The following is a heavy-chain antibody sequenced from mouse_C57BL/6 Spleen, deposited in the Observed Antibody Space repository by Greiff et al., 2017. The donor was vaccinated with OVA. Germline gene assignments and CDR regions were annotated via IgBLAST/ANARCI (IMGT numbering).Heavy chain of an antibody. V-gene: IGHV6-3*01. D-gene: IGHD2-4*01. J-gene: IGHJ3*01. CDR1: GFTFSNYW. CDR2: IRLKSDNYAT. Sequence: EVKLEESGGGLVQPGGSMKLSCVASGFTFSNYWMNWVRQSPEKGLEWVAQIRLKSDNYATHYAESVKGRFTISRDDSKSSVYLQMNNLRAEDTGIYYCNSYYDYGVAAYWGQGTLVTVSA. CDR3: NSYYDYGVAAY.